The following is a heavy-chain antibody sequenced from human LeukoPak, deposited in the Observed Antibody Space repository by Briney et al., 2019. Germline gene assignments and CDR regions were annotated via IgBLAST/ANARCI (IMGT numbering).Heavy chain of an antibody. D-gene: IGHD3-3*01. V-gene: IGHV1-46*01. CDR1: GYTFTSYY. J-gene: IGHJ2*01. CDR2: INPSGGST. CDR3: ARTIGDWYFDL. Sequence: ASVKVSCKASGYTFTSYYMHWVRDAPGQGLEWMGIINPSGGSTSYAQKFQGRVTMTRDTSTSTVYMELSSLRSEDTAVYYCARTIGDWYFDLWGRGTLVTVSS.